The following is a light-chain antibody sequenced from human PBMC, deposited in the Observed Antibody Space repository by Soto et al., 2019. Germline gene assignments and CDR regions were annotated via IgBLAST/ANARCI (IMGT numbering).Light chain of an antibody. CDR1: QDISNY. CDR2: DAS. J-gene: IGKJ4*01. CDR3: QQYDNLPLT. Sequence: DIQMTQSPSSPSASVGDRVTITCQASQDISNYLNWYQQKPGKAPKLLIYDASNLETGVSSRFSGSGSGTDFTFTISSLQPEDNATYYCQQYDNLPLTFGGGTKVDIK. V-gene: IGKV1-33*01.